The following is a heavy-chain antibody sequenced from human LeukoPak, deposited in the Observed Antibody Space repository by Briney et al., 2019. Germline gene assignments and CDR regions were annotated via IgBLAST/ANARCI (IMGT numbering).Heavy chain of an antibody. Sequence: GGSLRLSCAASGFTFSTYWIHWVRQAPGKGPVWVSHITSDGSSASYADSVKGRVSISRDNAKNTLYLQMNSLRAEDTAVYYCVRGDSSGQTYWGQGTLVTVSP. D-gene: IGHD3-22*01. J-gene: IGHJ4*02. V-gene: IGHV3-74*01. CDR2: ITSDGSSA. CDR1: GFTFSTYW. CDR3: VRGDSSGQTY.